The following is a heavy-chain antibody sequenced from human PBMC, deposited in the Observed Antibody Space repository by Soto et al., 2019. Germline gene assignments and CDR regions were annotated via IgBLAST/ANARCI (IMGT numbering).Heavy chain of an antibody. V-gene: IGHV1-69*01. CDR2: TIPMFATP. CDR3: ARGLFGQQWLVGFDT. Sequence: QVHLVQSGAEVKKPGSSVKVSCKASGGSFSNYIFAWVRQAPGQGLEWMGGTIPMFATPQYAQKLQGRVTITADESTSTVYMDLTSLTSDDTAVYYCARGLFGQQWLVGFDTWGQGTLVTVSS. D-gene: IGHD6-19*01. CDR1: GGSFSNYI. J-gene: IGHJ4*02.